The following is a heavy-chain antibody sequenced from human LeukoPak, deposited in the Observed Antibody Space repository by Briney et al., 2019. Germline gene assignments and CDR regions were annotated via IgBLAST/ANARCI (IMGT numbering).Heavy chain of an antibody. Sequence: PSETLSLTFAVSGGSISSSNWWSWVRQPPGKGLEWIGEIYHSGGTNYNPSLKSRVTISVDTSKNQFSLKLSSVTAADTAVYYCARLGGRGAFDIWGQGTMVTVSS. CDR1: GGSISSSNW. CDR3: ARLGGRGAFDI. CDR2: IYHSGGT. D-gene: IGHD2-15*01. V-gene: IGHV4-4*02. J-gene: IGHJ3*02.